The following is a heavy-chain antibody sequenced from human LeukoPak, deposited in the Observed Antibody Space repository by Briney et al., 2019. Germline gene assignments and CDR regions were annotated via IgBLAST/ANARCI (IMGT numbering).Heavy chain of an antibody. D-gene: IGHD3-10*01. J-gene: IGHJ4*02. CDR2: ITAYNDNT. V-gene: IGHV1-18*01. CDR3: ARALLWFGEPSHIDY. CDR1: GYTFTGSY. Sequence: ASVKVSCKASGYTFTGSYMHWVRQAPGQGLEWMGWITAYNDNTNYAQKLQGRVTMTTDTSTSTAYMELRSLRSDDTAVYYCARALLWFGEPSHIDYWGQGTLVTASS.